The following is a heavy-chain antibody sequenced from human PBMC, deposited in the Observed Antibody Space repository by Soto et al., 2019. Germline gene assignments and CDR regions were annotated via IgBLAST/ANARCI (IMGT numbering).Heavy chain of an antibody. CDR1: GGTFSSYA. V-gene: IGHV1-69*06. Sequence: SVKVSCKASGGTFSSYAISWVRQAPGQGLEWMGGIIPIFGTANYAQKFQGRVTITADKPTSTAYMELSSLRSEDTAVYYCARIRGSGSYYKPSDDAFDIWGQGTMVTVSS. CDR2: IIPIFGTA. CDR3: ARIRGSGSYYKPSDDAFDI. D-gene: IGHD3-10*01. J-gene: IGHJ3*02.